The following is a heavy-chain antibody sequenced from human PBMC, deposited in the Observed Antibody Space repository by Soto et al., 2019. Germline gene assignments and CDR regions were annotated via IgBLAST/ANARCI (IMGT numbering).Heavy chain of an antibody. J-gene: IGHJ4*02. CDR2: IYYSGSS. D-gene: IGHD3-10*01. CDR1: GASSSSGGYY. CDR3: ASGYGSGSFHY. V-gene: IGHV4-31*03. Sequence: QVQLQESGPGLVKPSQTLSLTCSVSGASSSSGGYYWSWLRQRPGKGLEWIGYIYYSGSSSYNPSLKSRVTISVDTSKKQFYLKLSSVTAADTAVYYCASGYGSGSFHYWGPGALVTVSS.